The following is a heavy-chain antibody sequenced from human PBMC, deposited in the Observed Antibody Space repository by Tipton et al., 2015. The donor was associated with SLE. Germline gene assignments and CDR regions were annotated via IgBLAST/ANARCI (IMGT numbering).Heavy chain of an antibody. CDR1: GGSISSYY. CDR2: IYYSGST. CDR3: ARAGSPGDAFDI. D-gene: IGHD1-1*01. Sequence: TLSLTCTVSGGSISSYYWSWIRQPPGKGLEWIGYIYYSGSTNHNPSLKSRVTISVDTSKNQFSLKLSSVTAADTAVYYCARAGSPGDAFDIWGQGTMVTVSS. J-gene: IGHJ3*02. V-gene: IGHV4-59*01.